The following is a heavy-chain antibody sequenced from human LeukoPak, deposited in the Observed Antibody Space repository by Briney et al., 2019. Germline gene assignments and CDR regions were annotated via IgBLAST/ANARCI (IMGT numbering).Heavy chain of an antibody. CDR2: IFPGDSDI. CDR1: GYSFTNYW. J-gene: IGHJ4*02. CDR3: ARLTSFYACRGYDPFDY. Sequence: GESLKISCKGSGYSFTNYWIAWVRQMPGKGLEWMAVIFPGDSDIRYNPSFQGQVTISADKSISTAYLQWSSLKASDTAMYYRARLTSFYACRGYDPFDYWGQGTLVTFSS. D-gene: IGHD2/OR15-2a*01. V-gene: IGHV5-51*01.